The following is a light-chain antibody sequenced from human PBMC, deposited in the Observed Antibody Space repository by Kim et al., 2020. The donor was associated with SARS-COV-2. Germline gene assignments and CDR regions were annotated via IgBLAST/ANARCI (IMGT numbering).Light chain of an antibody. CDR3: QVWDSGSDHWV. Sequence: SYELTQPPSVSVAPGKAASITCGGNNIGSQRVHWYQQKPGQAPVLVIYYNNDRPSGIPERFSGSNSGNTATLTISRVEAGDEADYYCQVWDSGSDHWVFG. CDR2: YNN. CDR1: NIGSQR. V-gene: IGLV3-21*04. J-gene: IGLJ3*02.